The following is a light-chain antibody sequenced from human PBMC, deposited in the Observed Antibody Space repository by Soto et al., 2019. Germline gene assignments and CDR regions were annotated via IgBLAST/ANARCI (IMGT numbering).Light chain of an antibody. J-gene: IGLJ1*01. Sequence: QSVLTQPPSLSATPGQRVTISCSGGGSNVGSNGVEWFQQLPGAAPQLLIYSDTERPSGVPDRFSGSRAGTSASLAISGLQSEDEADYYCAARDDRMNGHVFGTGTKATVL. CDR2: SDT. V-gene: IGLV1-44*01. CDR1: GSNVGSNG. CDR3: AARDDRMNGHV.